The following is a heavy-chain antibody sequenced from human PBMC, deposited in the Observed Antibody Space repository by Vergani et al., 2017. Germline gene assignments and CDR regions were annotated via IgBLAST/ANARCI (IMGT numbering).Heavy chain of an antibody. D-gene: IGHD3-22*01. J-gene: IGHJ4*02. CDR3: AKDRLSYYYDSSGYYGSFVY. Sequence: EVQLLESGGGLVQPGGSLRLSCAASGFTFSSYAMSWVRQAPGKGVEWVSAISGSGGSTYYADSVKGRFTISRDNSKNTLYLQMNSLRAEDTAVYYCAKDRLSYYYDSSGYYGSFVYWGQGTLVTVSS. CDR1: GFTFSSYA. V-gene: IGHV3-23*01. CDR2: ISGSGGST.